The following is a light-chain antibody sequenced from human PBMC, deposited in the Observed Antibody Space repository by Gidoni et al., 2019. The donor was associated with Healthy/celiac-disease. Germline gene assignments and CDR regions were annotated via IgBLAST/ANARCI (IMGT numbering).Light chain of an antibody. CDR1: QSVSSSY. V-gene: IGKV3-20*01. J-gene: IGKJ2*01. Sequence: EIVLTQSPGTLSLSPGERATLSCRASQSVSSSYLAWYQQKPGQAPRLLIYGASSRATGIPDWFSGSGSGTDFTLTISRLEPEDFAVYYCQQYGSSPVTFGQXTKLEIK. CDR2: GAS. CDR3: QQYGSSPVT.